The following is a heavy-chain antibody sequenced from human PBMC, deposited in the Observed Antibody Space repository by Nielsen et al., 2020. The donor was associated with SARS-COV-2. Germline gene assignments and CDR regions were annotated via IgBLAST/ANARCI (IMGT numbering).Heavy chain of an antibody. CDR3: ATLISSGWNYGMDV. CDR1: GFTFSSYA. Sequence: SLKISCAASGFTFSSYAMHWVRQAPGKGLEWVSGISWNSGSIGYADSVKGRFTISRDNAKNSLYLQMNSLRAEDTALYYCATLISSGWNYGMDVWGQGTTVTVSS. D-gene: IGHD6-19*01. J-gene: IGHJ6*02. V-gene: IGHV3-9*01. CDR2: ISWNSGSI.